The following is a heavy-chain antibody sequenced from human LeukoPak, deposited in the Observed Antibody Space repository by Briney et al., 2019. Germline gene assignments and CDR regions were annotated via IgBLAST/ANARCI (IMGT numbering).Heavy chain of an antibody. CDR3: ARADCSGGSCPYGMDV. CDR1: GFTLSNYD. V-gene: IGHV3-48*03. J-gene: IGHJ6*02. Sequence: GGSLRLSCAASGFTLSNYDMHWVRQAPGKGLEWVSYISSSGSTIYYADSVKGRFTISRDNAKNSLYLQMNSLRAEDTAVYYCARADCSGGSCPYGMDVWGQGTTVTVSS. D-gene: IGHD2-15*01. CDR2: ISSSGSTI.